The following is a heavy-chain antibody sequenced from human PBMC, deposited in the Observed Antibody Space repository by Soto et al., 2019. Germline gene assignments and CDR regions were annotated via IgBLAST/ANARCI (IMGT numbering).Heavy chain of an antibody. Sequence: PGGSLRLSCAASGFTFSSYAMSWVRQAPGEGLEWVSAISGSGGSTYYADSVKGRFTISRDNSKNTLYLQMNSLRAEDTAVYYCAKRGYYDFWSSYGMDVWGQGTTVTVS. CDR2: ISGSGGST. D-gene: IGHD3-3*01. CDR1: GFTFSSYA. CDR3: AKRGYYDFWSSYGMDV. V-gene: IGHV3-23*01. J-gene: IGHJ6*02.